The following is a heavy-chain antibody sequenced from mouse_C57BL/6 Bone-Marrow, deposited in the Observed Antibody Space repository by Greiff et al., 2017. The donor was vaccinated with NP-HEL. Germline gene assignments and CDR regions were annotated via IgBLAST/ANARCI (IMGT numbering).Heavy chain of an antibody. CDR2: ISSGSSTI. J-gene: IGHJ2*01. V-gene: IGHV5-17*01. D-gene: IGHD1-1*01. CDR3: AGNYGFDY. Sequence: DVKLVESGGGLVKPGGSLKLSCAASGFTFSDYGMHWVRQAPEKGLEWVAYISSGSSTIYYADTVKGRFTISRDNAKNTLFLQMTSLRSEDTAMYYCAGNYGFDYWGQGTTLTVSS. CDR1: GFTFSDYG.